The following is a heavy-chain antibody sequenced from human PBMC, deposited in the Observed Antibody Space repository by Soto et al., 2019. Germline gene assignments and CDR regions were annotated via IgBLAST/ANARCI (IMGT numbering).Heavy chain of an antibody. CDR2: IYPGDSDT. V-gene: IGHV5-51*01. D-gene: IGHD4-17*01. J-gene: IGHJ3*02. CDR1: GYSFTSYW. Sequence: GESLKISCKGSGYSFTSYWIGWVRQMPGKGLEWMGIIYPGDSDTRYSPSFQGQVTISADKSISTAYLQWSSLKASDTAMYYCAGPSIYGDYYGSYYAFDIWGQGTMVTVSS. CDR3: AGPSIYGDYYGSYYAFDI.